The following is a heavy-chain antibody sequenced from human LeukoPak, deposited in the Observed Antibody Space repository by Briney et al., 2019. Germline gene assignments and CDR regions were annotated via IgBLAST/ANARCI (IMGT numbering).Heavy chain of an antibody. Sequence: RSLRLSCAAPGFTFSSFGMHWVRQAPGKGLGGGAVISYDGSNKYYADSVKGRFTISRDNSKNTLYLQMNSLRAEDTAVYYCAKDREYYDFWSGYYAPSGYWGQGTLVTVSS. CDR1: GFTFSSFG. D-gene: IGHD3-3*01. J-gene: IGHJ4*02. V-gene: IGHV3-30*18. CDR3: AKDREYYDFWSGYYAPSGY. CDR2: ISYDGSNK.